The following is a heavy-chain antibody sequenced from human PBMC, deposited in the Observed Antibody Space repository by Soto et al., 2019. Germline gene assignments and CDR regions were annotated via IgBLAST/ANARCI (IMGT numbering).Heavy chain of an antibody. D-gene: IGHD3-10*01. CDR3: ASSHVSLLIYAFDI. V-gene: IGHV4-30-2*01. CDR2: IYHSGST. J-gene: IGHJ3*02. Sequence: QLQLQESGSGLVKPSQTLSLTCAVSGGSISSGGYSWSWIRQPPGKGLEWIGYIYHSGSTYYNPSLKSRVTISVDRSKNQFSLKLSSVTAADTAVYYCASSHVSLLIYAFDIWGQGTMVTVSS. CDR1: GGSISSGGYS.